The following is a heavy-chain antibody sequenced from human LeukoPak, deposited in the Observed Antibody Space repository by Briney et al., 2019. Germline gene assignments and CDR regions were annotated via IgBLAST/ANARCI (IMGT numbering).Heavy chain of an antibody. CDR2: IWVNGINK. CDR3: ASKYGDYDYYYYGMDV. V-gene: IGHV3-33*01. CDR1: GFMFSSYG. J-gene: IGHJ6*02. Sequence: GGSLRLSCAASGFMFSSYGMHWVRQAPGKGLEWVAVIWVNGINKYYADSVRGRFTISRDNSKNTLYLQMNSLRAEDTAVYYCASKYGDYDYYYYGMDVWGQGTTVTVSS. D-gene: IGHD4-17*01.